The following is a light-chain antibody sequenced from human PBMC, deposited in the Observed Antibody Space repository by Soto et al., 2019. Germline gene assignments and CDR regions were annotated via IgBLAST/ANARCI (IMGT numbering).Light chain of an antibody. Sequence: SYELTQPPSVSVSPGQTASITCSGDKLGDKDVCWYQQKPGQSPVLVIYQDTKRPSGIPERFSGSNSGNTATLTISGTQAMDEADYYCQAWDSRPEVFGTGTKVTVL. CDR2: QDT. J-gene: IGLJ1*01. V-gene: IGLV3-1*01. CDR3: QAWDSRPEV. CDR1: KLGDKD.